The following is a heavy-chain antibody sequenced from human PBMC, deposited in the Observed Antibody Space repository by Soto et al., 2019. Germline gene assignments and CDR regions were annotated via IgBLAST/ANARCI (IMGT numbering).Heavy chain of an antibody. V-gene: IGHV1-46*01. Sequence: ASVKVSCKASGYTFTSYYMHWVRQAPGQGLEWMGIINPSGGSTSYAQKFQGRVTMTRDTSTSTVYMELSSLRSEDTAVYYCARDLAYYYDSSGYLFYYYYGMDVWGQGTTVTVSS. D-gene: IGHD3-22*01. CDR3: ARDLAYYYDSSGYLFYYYYGMDV. CDR2: INPSGGST. CDR1: GYTFTSYY. J-gene: IGHJ6*02.